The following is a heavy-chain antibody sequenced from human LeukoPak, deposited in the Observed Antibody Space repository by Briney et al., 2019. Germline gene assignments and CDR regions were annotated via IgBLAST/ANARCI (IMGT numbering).Heavy chain of an antibody. V-gene: IGHV3-9*01. CDR3: AKGTSSSWYYFDY. Sequence: GRSLRHSCGASGFTLDYHAMLWVRQAPGKALEWVSGISWNSGTIGYADCVKGRFTISRDNAKNSLYLQMNSLRAEDTALYYCAKGTSSSWYYFDYGSQATLVTV. J-gene: IGHJ4*02. CDR1: GFTLDYHA. CDR2: ISWNSGTI. D-gene: IGHD6-13*01.